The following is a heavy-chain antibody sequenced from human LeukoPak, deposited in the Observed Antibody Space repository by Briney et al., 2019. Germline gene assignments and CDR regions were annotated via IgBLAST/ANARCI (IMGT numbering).Heavy chain of an antibody. V-gene: IGHV5-51*01. Sequence: GESLKISCKGSGYSFTTHWIGWVRQMPGRGLECMGVIYPGDSDTRYSPSFQGQVTISADKSISTAYLQWSSLKASDTAMYYCARLESIAAPSPYWGQGTLVTVSS. CDR1: GYSFTTHW. D-gene: IGHD6-6*01. CDR3: ARLESIAAPSPY. J-gene: IGHJ4*02. CDR2: IYPGDSDT.